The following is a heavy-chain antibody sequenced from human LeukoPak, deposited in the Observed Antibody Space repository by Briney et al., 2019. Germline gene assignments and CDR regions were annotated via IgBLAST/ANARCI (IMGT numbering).Heavy chain of an antibody. D-gene: IGHD6-19*01. CDR3: ARVQAVAGTSLEFDY. Sequence: GASVKVSCKASGYTFTSYGISWVRQAPGQGLEWMGIINPNGGSTNYAQKFQGRVTMTRDTSTSTVYMELGSLRSEDTAVYYCARVQAVAGTSLEFDYWGQGTLVTVSS. J-gene: IGHJ4*02. V-gene: IGHV1-46*01. CDR2: INPNGGST. CDR1: GYTFTSYG.